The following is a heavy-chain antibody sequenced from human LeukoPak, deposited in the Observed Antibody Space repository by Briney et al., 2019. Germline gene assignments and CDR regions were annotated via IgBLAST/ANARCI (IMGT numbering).Heavy chain of an antibody. D-gene: IGHD3-16*01. V-gene: IGHV3-73*01. CDR2: IRGKGFSDPP. J-gene: IGHJ5*02. Sequence: PGGSLKLSCAASGFTFSDSAIHWVRQASGKGLEWVGRIRGKGFSDPPAYAASVKDRFTISRDDSESTAYLQMNSLKAEDTAVCYCTVPQSGGNWFDPWGPETQVTVSS. CDR1: GFTFSDSA. CDR3: TVPQSGGNWFDP.